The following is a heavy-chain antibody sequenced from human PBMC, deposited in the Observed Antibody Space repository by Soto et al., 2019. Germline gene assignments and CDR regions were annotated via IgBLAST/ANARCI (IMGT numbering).Heavy chain of an antibody. CDR3: ARDDAISSRARAFDI. D-gene: IGHD2-2*01. CDR2: ISGYNGDT. CDR1: GYTFTSYG. V-gene: IGHV1-18*01. Sequence: QVQLVQSGTEVKKPGASVKVSCKASGYTFTSYGISWVRQAPGQGLEWMGWISGYNGDTSYAQQIQGRVTMTADTSTTTAYMELRSLRYDDTAVYYCARDDAISSRARAFDIWGQGTMVTVSS. J-gene: IGHJ3*02.